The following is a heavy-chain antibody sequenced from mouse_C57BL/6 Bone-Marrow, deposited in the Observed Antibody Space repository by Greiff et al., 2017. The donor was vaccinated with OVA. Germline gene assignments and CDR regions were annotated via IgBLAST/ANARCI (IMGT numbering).Heavy chain of an antibody. CDR2: IYPGSGNT. Sequence: QVQLQQSGAELVRPGASVKLSCKASGFTFTDYYITWVQQRPGQGLEWIARIYPGSGNTYYNENVKGKATLTAEKSSSTAYLQLSSPTSEDSAVYFCARSCRWFAYWGQGTLVTVSA. V-gene: IGHV1-76*01. J-gene: IGHJ3*01. CDR3: ARSCRWFAY. CDR1: GFTFTDYY.